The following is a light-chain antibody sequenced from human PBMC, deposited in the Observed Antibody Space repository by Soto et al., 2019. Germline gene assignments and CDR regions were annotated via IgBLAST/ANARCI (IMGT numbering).Light chain of an antibody. CDR2: DAS. Sequence: DIPMTQSPSTLSPSAGDRVTITCRASQSISSWLAWYQQKPGKAPKLLIYDASSLESGVPSRFSGSGSGTEFTLTISSLQPDDFATYYCQHYNSYSEAFGQGTKVDI. CDR1: QSISSW. V-gene: IGKV1-5*01. J-gene: IGKJ1*01. CDR3: QHYNSYSEA.